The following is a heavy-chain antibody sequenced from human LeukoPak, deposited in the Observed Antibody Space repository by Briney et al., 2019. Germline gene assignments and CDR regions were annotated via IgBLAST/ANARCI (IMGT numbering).Heavy chain of an antibody. CDR3: ARDQYFAVDY. CDR1: EFTFSSYS. Sequence: PGGSLRLSCAASEFTFSSYSMNRVRQAPGKGLEWVSYISGDSSTISYADSVKGRFTISRDNAKNSLYLQMNSLRDEDTAVYYCARDQYFAVDYWGQGTLVTVSS. CDR2: ISGDSSTI. D-gene: IGHD2/OR15-2a*01. J-gene: IGHJ4*02. V-gene: IGHV3-48*02.